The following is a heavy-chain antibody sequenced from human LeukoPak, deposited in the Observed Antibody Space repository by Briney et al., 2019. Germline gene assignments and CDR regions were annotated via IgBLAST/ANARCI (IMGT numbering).Heavy chain of an antibody. CDR1: GFTFSSYE. CDR2: IDGRGIST. V-gene: IGHV3-23*01. CDR3: AKDRLTSSWYFGFDY. D-gene: IGHD6-13*01. Sequence: GGSLRLSCAASGFTFSSYEMNWVRQAPGKGLEWVSYIDGRGISTYDAVSVKGRFTISRDNSKNTLYLQMNSLRAEDTAVYYCAKDRLTSSWYFGFDYWGQGTLVTVSS. J-gene: IGHJ4*02.